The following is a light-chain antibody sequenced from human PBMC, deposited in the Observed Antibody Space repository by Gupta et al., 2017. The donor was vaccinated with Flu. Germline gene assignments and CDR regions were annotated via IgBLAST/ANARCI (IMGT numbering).Light chain of an antibody. V-gene: IGLV2-23*02. CDR3: CADSRRSTVV. CDR2: EVT. CDR1: SSEVENYKI. Sequence: STIPASGTSSEVENYKIVPWCHEHPANTPKLLICEVTKRPPAVASRLSVSKSGNTASLTISGRKEAVEADYFCCADSRRSTVVFGGGTKLTVL. J-gene: IGLJ2*01.